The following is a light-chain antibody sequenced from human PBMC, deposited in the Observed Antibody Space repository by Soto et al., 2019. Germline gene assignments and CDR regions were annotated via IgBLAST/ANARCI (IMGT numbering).Light chain of an antibody. Sequence: ALTQPPSVSGVPGQRVTISCTGTSSNIGAGYDVHWYQQLPGTAPKVLIFGNSIRPSGVPDRFSGSKSGTSASLAITGLQAADEADYYCQSYDSSLSENYVFGTGTKVTVL. CDR3: QSYDSSLSENYV. CDR1: SSNIGAGYD. CDR2: GNS. V-gene: IGLV1-40*01. J-gene: IGLJ1*01.